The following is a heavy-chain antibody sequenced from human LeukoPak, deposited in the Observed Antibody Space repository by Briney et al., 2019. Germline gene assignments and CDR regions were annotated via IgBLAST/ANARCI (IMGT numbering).Heavy chain of an antibody. Sequence: SGGSLRLSCAASGFTFSSYSMNWVRQAPGEGLEWVSSIRSSSSYIYYADSVKGRLTISRDNAKNSLYLQMNSLRAEDTAVYYCARGGRYYDSSGYYYRIEEGPSVDYWGQGTLVTVSS. CDR3: ARGGRYYDSSGYYYRIEEGPSVDY. J-gene: IGHJ4*02. CDR2: IRSSSSYI. V-gene: IGHV3-21*01. CDR1: GFTFSSYS. D-gene: IGHD3-22*01.